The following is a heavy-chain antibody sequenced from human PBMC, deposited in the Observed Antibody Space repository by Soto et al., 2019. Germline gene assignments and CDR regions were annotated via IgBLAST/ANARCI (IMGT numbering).Heavy chain of an antibody. CDR1: GGIFHGYG. V-gene: IGHV3-33*01. Sequence: QEQLVESGGGVVQPGTSLRLSCAVPGGIFHGYGMHWVRQAPGKGLEWVAIIRFDGSNEEYADSVKGRFTISRDNSKNTLYLQMNTLGAEDTAVYYCARDGIGGTVFRGYLDYWGRGTVATVSS. D-gene: IGHD1-7*01. CDR2: IRFDGSNE. J-gene: IGHJ4*02. CDR3: ARDGIGGTVFRGYLDY.